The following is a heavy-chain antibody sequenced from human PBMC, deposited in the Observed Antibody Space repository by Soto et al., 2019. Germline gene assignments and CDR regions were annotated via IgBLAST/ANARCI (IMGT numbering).Heavy chain of an antibody. CDR3: ARAITTFGVVISYYFDY. D-gene: IGHD3-3*01. J-gene: IGHJ4*02. CDR2: ISSSGNTI. V-gene: IGHV3-48*03. CDR1: GFIFSSYE. Sequence: EVELVESGGGLVLPGGSLRLSCAASGFIFSSYEMNWVRQAPGKGLEWVSYISSSGNTIYYADSVKGRFTISRDNAKNSLYLQMNSLRAEDTAVYYCARAITTFGVVISYYFDYWGQGALVTVSS.